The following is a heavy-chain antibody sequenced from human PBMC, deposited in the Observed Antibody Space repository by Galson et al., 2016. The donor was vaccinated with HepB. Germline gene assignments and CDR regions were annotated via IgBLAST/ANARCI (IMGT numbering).Heavy chain of an antibody. V-gene: IGHV4-31*03. CDR2: ISHSGSA. D-gene: IGHD6-13*01. Sequence: TLSLTCTVSLDTISITGYFWSWIRQHPGRSLEWIGYISHSGSAYFNPSLKSRVTISVDTSKNQFSLDLTSVTAADTAIYFCARYGSWTGFDQWGQGTLVTVSS. CDR1: LDTISITGYF. J-gene: IGHJ4*02. CDR3: ARYGSWTGFDQ.